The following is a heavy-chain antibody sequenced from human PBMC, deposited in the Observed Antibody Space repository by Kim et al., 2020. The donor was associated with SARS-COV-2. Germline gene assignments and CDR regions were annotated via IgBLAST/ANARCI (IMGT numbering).Heavy chain of an antibody. Sequence: SETLSLTCTVSGGSISSSSYYWGWIRQPPGKGLEWIGSIYYSGSTYYNPSLKSRVTISVDTSKNQFSLKLSSVTAADTAVYYCAREGRITMVRGVYYYYGMDVWGQGTTVTVSS. CDR2: IYYSGST. CDR3: AREGRITMVRGVYYYYGMDV. V-gene: IGHV4-39*07. J-gene: IGHJ6*02. CDR1: GGSISSSSYY. D-gene: IGHD3-10*01.